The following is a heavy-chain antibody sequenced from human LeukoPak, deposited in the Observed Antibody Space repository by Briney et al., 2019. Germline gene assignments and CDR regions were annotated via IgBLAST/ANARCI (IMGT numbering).Heavy chain of an antibody. D-gene: IGHD3-16*01. CDR1: GFTFTNYA. CDR2: TVGSRPDT. V-gene: IGHV3-23*01. J-gene: IGHJ4*02. CDR3: AKFEFGF. Sequence: GGSLRLSCAASGFTFTNYAMSWVRQTPGKGLEWVAATVGSRPDTYHADSVKGRFTISRDNSKNTLYLQMNSLRDEDTAVYYCAKFEFGFWGQGTLVTVSS.